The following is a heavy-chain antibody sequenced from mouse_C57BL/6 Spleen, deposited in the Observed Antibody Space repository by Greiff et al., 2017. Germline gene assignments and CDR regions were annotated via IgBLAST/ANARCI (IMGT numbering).Heavy chain of an antibody. V-gene: IGHV1-26*01. CDR3: ASRGYYGSSKDYYAMDY. D-gene: IGHD1-1*01. Sequence: EVKLQQSGPELVKPGASVKISCKASGYTFTDYYMNWVKQSHGKSLEWIGDINPNNGGTSYNQKFKGKATLTVDKSSSTAYMELRSLTSEDSAVYYCASRGYYGSSKDYYAMDYWGQGTSVTVSS. CDR1: GYTFTDYY. J-gene: IGHJ4*01. CDR2: INPNNGGT.